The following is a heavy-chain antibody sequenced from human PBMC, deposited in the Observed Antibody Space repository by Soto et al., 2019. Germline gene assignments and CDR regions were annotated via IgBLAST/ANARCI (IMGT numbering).Heavy chain of an antibody. CDR2: IKHDGSEK. J-gene: IGHJ6*02. D-gene: IGHD5-12*01. CDR1: GFTFRSYF. Sequence: GGSLLLSCPASGFTFRSYFTSWVRPAPVKGLEWVANIKHDGSEKYYVDSVKGRFTISRDNAKNSLYLQMNSLSAEDTAGLYIARVTLPFRNGYNPGGYYYYCMDVWGQESRVTVSS. V-gene: IGHV3-7*03. CDR3: ARVTLPFRNGYNPGGYYYYCMDV.